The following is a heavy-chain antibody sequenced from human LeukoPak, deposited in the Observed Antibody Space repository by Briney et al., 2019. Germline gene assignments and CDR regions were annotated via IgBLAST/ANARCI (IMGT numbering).Heavy chain of an antibody. V-gene: IGHV5-51*01. CDR3: ATSLVRVVTATLGAFDI. CDR1: GYSFTRYW. CDR2: IYPGDSDT. J-gene: IGHJ3*02. Sequence: GESLKISCKGSGYSFTRYWIGWVRQMPGKGLEWMGIIYPGDSDTRYSPSFEGQVTISGDKSISTAYLQWSSLKASDTAMYYCATSLVRVVTATLGAFDIWGQGTMVTVSS. D-gene: IGHD2-21*02.